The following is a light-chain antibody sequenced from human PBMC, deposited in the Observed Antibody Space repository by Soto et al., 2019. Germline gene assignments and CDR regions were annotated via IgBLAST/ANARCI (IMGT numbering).Light chain of an antibody. CDR1: SSNIGAGYD. Sequence: QSVLTQPPSVSGAPGQRVTISCNGSSSNIGAGYDVHWYQQVPGTAPKLLIYGNINRPSGVPDRFSGSKSGTSASLAITGLQAEDEADYYCQSYDSSLPVVFGGGTKVTVL. J-gene: IGLJ2*01. V-gene: IGLV1-40*01. CDR2: GNI. CDR3: QSYDSSLPVV.